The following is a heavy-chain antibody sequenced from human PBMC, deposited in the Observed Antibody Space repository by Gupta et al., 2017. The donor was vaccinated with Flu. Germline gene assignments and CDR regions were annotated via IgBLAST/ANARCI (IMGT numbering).Heavy chain of an antibody. CDR3: AKGGRGVIPAAILDS. CDR2: ISASGIST. Sequence: EVQLLESGGGLVQPGGSLRLSCPASGFTFSSYAMTWVRQAPGKGLEWVSTISASGISTYFADSVKGRFTISRDNSKSTLYLQINSLRAGDTAVYYCAKGGRGVIPAAILDSWGQGTLVTGSS. CDR1: GFTFSSYA. V-gene: IGHV3-23*01. D-gene: IGHD2-2*01. J-gene: IGHJ4*02.